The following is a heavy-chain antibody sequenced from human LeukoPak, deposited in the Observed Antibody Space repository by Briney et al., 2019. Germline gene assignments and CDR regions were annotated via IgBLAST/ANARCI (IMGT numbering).Heavy chain of an antibody. CDR1: GYTLTELS. CDR2: FDPEDGET. D-gene: IGHD3-16*02. J-gene: IGHJ4*02. V-gene: IGHV1-24*01. CDR3: ARGGAYGYVWGSYHYFDY. Sequence: ASVKVSCKVSGYTLTELSMHWVRQAPGKGLEWMGGFDPEDGETIYAQKFQGRVTMTKDTSTDTAYMELSSLRSEDTAVYYCARGGAYGYVWGSYHYFDYWGQGTLVTVSS.